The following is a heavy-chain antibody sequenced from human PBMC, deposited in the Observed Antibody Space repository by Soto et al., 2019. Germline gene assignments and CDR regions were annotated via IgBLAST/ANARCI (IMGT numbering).Heavy chain of an antibody. J-gene: IGHJ4*02. CDR2: ISHSGTT. V-gene: IGHV4-4*02. CDR3: ARRYGYSFDY. D-gene: IGHD1-1*01. CDR1: GGSISSSNW. Sequence: PSETLSLTCTVSGGSISSSNWWSWVRQPPGKGLEWIGEISHSGTTNYNPSLKSRVTISVDTSKNQFSLKLSSVTAADTAVYYCARRYGYSFDYWGQGTLVTVSS.